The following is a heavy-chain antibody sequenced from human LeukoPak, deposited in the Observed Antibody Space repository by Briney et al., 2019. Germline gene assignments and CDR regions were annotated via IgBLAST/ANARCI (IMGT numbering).Heavy chain of an antibody. V-gene: IGHV3-23*01. Sequence: GGSLRLSCAASGLTFSSYAMSWVRQAPGKGLEWVSAISGSGGSTYYADSVKGRFTISRDNSKNTLYLQMNSLRAEDTAVYYCAKDGGEWERYFDYWGQGTLVTVSS. D-gene: IGHD1-26*01. J-gene: IGHJ4*02. CDR2: ISGSGGST. CDR1: GLTFSSYA. CDR3: AKDGGEWERYFDY.